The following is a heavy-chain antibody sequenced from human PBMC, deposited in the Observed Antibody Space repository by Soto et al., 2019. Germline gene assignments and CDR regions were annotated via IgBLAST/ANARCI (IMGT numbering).Heavy chain of an antibody. Sequence: QVQLQESGPGLVKPSQTLSLTCTVSGGSISSGGYYWGWIRQHPGKGLEWIGYIYYSGSTYYNPSLKSRVIIPLDTSQNQFSLRLSPVTAADTAVYYCARPGRGGLAWFEPWGQGTLVTVSS. CDR1: GGSISSGGYY. J-gene: IGHJ5*02. D-gene: IGHD2-15*01. V-gene: IGHV4-31*03. CDR3: ARPGRGGLAWFEP. CDR2: IYYSGST.